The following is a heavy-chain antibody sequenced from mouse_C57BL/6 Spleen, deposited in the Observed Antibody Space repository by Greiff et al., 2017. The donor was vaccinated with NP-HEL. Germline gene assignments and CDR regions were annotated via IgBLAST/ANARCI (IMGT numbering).Heavy chain of an antibody. CDR1: GFNIKDYY. D-gene: IGHD2-5*01. J-gene: IGHJ4*01. Sequence: EVQLQQSGAELVKPGASVKLSCTASGFNIKDYYMHWVKQRTDQGLEWIGRIAPEDGGTKYAQKFQGQATITADTSSNKPYLQLSSRTFEDTAVYYCARAYYSNRAMDYWGQGSSVTNSS. CDR2: IAPEDGGT. V-gene: IGHV14-2*01. CDR3: ARAYYSNRAMDY.